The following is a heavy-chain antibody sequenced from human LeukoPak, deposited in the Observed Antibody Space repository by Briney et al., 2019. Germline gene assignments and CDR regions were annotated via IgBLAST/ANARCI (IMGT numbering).Heavy chain of an antibody. CDR1: GGSISSYY. V-gene: IGHV4-4*07. D-gene: IGHD2-2*02. CDR3: ARDWDPLYCSSTSCYRGPYYYYMDV. J-gene: IGHJ6*03. Sequence: SETLSLTCTVSGGSISSYYWSWIRQPAGKGLEWIGRIYTSGSTNYNPSLKSRVTMSVDTSKNQFSLKLSSVTAADTAVYYCARDWDPLYCSSTSCYRGPYYYYMDVWGKGTTVTVSS. CDR2: IYTSGST.